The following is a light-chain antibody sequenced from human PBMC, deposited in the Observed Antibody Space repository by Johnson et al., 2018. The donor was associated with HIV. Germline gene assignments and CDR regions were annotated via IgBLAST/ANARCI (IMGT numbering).Light chain of an antibody. CDR2: ENN. V-gene: IGLV1-51*02. CDR1: SSNIGNNY. Sequence: QSVLTQPPSVSAAPGQKVTISCSGSSSNIGNNYVSWYQQLPGTAPKLLIYENNKRPSGIPDLFSGSKSGTSATLGITGLQTGDEADYYCGTWDSSLSADVFGTGTKVTV. J-gene: IGLJ1*01. CDR3: GTWDSSLSADV.